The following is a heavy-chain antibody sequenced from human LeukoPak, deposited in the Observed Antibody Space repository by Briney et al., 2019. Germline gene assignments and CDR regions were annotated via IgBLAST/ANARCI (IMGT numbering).Heavy chain of an antibody. D-gene: IGHD3-10*01. Sequence: ASVKVSCKAPGGTFSSYAISWVRQAPGQGLEWMGRIIPILGIANYAQKFQGRVTITADKSTSTAYMELSSLRSEDTAVYYCARDAGGVFTSDYWGQGTLVTVPS. CDR1: GGTFSSYA. V-gene: IGHV1-69*04. CDR2: IIPILGIA. J-gene: IGHJ4*02. CDR3: ARDAGGVFTSDY.